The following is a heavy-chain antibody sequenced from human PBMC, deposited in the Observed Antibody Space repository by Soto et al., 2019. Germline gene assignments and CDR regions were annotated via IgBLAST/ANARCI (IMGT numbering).Heavy chain of an antibody. CDR1: GGSLSSYY. CDR2: VYFSGNT. V-gene: IGHV4-59*01. J-gene: IGHJ5*02. Sequence: QVQLQESGPGLAKPSETLALTCTVSGGSLSSYYWAWIRQSPGKGLEWIGYVYFSGNTNYNPSLKSRVTISIDTSKNQFSLRLASVTAADTAFYYCGSVRPSGYVLSWGQGTLVTVSS. CDR3: GSVRPSGYVLS. D-gene: IGHD6-25*01.